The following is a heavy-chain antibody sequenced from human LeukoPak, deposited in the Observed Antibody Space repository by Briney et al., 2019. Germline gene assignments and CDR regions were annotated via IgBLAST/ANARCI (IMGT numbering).Heavy chain of an antibody. Sequence: PSETLSLTCAVSGGSISSSSYHWGWIRQPPGEGLEWIGSIYYSGSTYYNPSLKSRVTISVDTSKNQFSLKLSSVTAADTAVYYCASSLDGYNLVGFDYWGQGTLVTVSS. CDR1: GGSISSSSYH. CDR2: IYYSGST. V-gene: IGHV4-39*07. J-gene: IGHJ4*02. CDR3: ASSLDGYNLVGFDY. D-gene: IGHD5-24*01.